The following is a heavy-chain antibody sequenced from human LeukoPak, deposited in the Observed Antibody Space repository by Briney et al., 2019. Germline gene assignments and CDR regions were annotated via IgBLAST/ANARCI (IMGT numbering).Heavy chain of an antibody. CDR1: GFTFSSYW. CDR2: IRYDGSNK. V-gene: IGHV3-30*02. CDR3: AKDMGITIFGVVHDAADY. D-gene: IGHD3-3*01. J-gene: IGHJ4*02. Sequence: GGSLRLSCAASGFTFSSYWMSWVRQAPGKGLEWVAFIRYDGSNKYYADSVKGRFTISRDNSKNTLYLQMNSLRAEDTAVYYCAKDMGITIFGVVHDAADYWGQGTLVTVSS.